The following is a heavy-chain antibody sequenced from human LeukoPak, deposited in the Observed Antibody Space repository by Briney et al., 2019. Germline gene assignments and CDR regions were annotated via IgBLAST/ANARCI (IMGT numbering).Heavy chain of an antibody. V-gene: IGHV1-2*02. D-gene: IGHD6-6*01. Sequence: ASVKVSCKASGGTFSSYAISWVRQAPGQGLEWMGWINPNSGGTDYAQKFQGRVTMTRDTSISSAYMELSRLRSDDTAVYYCARVSIAARREYWGQGTLVTVSS. CDR2: INPNSGGT. CDR1: GGTFSSYA. J-gene: IGHJ4*02. CDR3: ARVSIAARREY.